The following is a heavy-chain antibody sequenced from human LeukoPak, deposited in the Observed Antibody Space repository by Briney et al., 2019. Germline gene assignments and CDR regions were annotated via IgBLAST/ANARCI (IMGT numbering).Heavy chain of an antibody. J-gene: IGHJ3*02. D-gene: IGHD5-24*01. CDR3: ARRAYNWGAFDI. V-gene: IGHV3-48*03. CDR2: ISSSGSTI. CDR1: GFTFSSYE. Sequence: PGGSLRLSCAASGFTFSSYEMNWVRQAPGKGLEWVSYISSSGSTIYYADSVKGRFTISRDNAKNSLYLQMNSLRAEDTAVYYCARRAYNWGAFDIWGQGTMVTVSS.